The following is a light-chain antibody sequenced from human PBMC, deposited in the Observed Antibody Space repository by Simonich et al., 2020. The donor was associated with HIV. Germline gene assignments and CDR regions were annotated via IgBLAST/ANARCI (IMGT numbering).Light chain of an antibody. Sequence: QSALTQPPSASGSPGQSVTISYTGTSSYVGAFNYISWSQPHPGKAPKLMIYEVNKRPSGVPHRFSGSKSGNTASLTVSGLQAEDEADYYCSSYVGTNNIFGGGTKLTVL. J-gene: IGLJ2*01. CDR3: SSYVGTNNI. CDR1: SSYVGAFNY. CDR2: EVN. V-gene: IGLV2-8*01.